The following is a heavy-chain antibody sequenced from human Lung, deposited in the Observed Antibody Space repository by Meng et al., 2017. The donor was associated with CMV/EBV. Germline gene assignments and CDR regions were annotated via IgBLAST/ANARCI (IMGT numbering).Heavy chain of an antibody. D-gene: IGHD1-7*01. V-gene: IGHV3-7*01. Sequence: GEXXKISCGVSGFTFRSYWMSWVRQTPGKGLEWVANIKQDGSEKYYVDSVKGRFTISRDNAKNSLYLQMNSLRAEDTAIYYCARDRGTQLELRPFSDYWGQGTXVTVSS. CDR3: ARDRGTQLELRPFSDY. CDR1: GFTFRSYW. CDR2: IKQDGSEK. J-gene: IGHJ4*02.